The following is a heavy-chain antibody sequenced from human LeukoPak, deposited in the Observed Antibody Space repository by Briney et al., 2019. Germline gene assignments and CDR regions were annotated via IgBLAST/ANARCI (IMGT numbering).Heavy chain of an antibody. J-gene: IGHJ1*01. V-gene: IGHV1-8*02. CDR1: GYTFTSYY. CDR2: MNPNSGNT. D-gene: IGHD2-21*02. CDR3: ASHCGGDCYFR. Sequence: ASVKVSCKASGYTFTSYYMHWVRQAPGQGLEWMGWMNPNSGNTGYAQKFQGRVTMTRNTSISTAYMELSSLRSEDTAVYYCASHCGGDCYFRWGQGTLVTVSS.